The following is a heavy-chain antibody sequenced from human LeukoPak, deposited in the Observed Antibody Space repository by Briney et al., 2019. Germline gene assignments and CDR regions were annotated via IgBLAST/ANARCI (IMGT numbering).Heavy chain of an antibody. D-gene: IGHD3-10*01. CDR2: IRYDGSDK. CDR1: GFTFNDYG. CDR3: AKDYAPTYYGSGAPPGRLDY. Sequence: PGGSLRLSCAASGFTFNDYGMHWVRQAPGKGLEWVAFIRYDGSDKSHADSVKGRFTISRDNSKNTLYLQMNSLRAEDTAVYYCAKDYAPTYYGSGAPPGRLDYWGQGTLVTVSS. J-gene: IGHJ4*02. V-gene: IGHV3-30*02.